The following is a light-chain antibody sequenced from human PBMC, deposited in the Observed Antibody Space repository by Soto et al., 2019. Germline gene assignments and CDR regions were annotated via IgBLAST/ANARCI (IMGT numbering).Light chain of an antibody. CDR2: YVS. CDR1: SSDVGGSNY. V-gene: IGLV2-14*01. CDR3: SSYTSRNAHLVV. J-gene: IGLJ2*01. Sequence: QSALTQPASVSGSPGQSITISCTGTSSDVGGSNYVSWYQQHPGKSPTLMIYYVSYRPSGVSNRFSGSKSGNTASLTISGLQAEDETAYCCSSYTSRNAHLVVFGGENKRNVL.